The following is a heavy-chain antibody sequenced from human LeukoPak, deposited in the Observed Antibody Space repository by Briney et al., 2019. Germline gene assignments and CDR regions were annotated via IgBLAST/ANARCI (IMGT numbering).Heavy chain of an antibody. J-gene: IGHJ6*02. CDR2: INHSGST. Sequence: PSETLSLTCAVYGGSFSGYYWSWIRQPPGKGLEWIGEINHSGSTNYNPSLKSRVTISVDASKNQFSLKLSSVTAADTAVYYCASGEGSGWSTEYYYYGMDVWGQGTTVTVSS. CDR3: ASGEGSGWSTEYYYYGMDV. CDR1: GGSFSGYY. V-gene: IGHV4-34*01. D-gene: IGHD6-19*01.